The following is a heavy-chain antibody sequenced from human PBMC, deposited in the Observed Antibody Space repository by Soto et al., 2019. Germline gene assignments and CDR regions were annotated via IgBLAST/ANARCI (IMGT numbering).Heavy chain of an antibody. J-gene: IGHJ5*02. Sequence: EVQLLESGGGLVQRGGSMRLSCAASGFSFSNYAMTWVRQAPGKGLEWVSAISGSGTSTFYADSVKGRFTISRDNSKNTLYLQMNSLRADDTAVYYCAKDMDIAVARAPRTNWFDPWGQGTLVTVSS. D-gene: IGHD5-18*01. CDR2: ISGSGTST. V-gene: IGHV3-23*01. CDR3: AKDMDIAVARAPRTNWFDP. CDR1: GFSFSNYA.